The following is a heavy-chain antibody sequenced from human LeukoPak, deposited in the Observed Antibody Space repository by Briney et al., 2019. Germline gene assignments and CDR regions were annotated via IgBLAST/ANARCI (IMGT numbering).Heavy chain of an antibody. D-gene: IGHD7-27*01. CDR2: ISSSGSTI. CDR3: AKATGALYGMDV. V-gene: IGHV3-48*03. CDR1: GFTFSSYE. Sequence: PGGSLRLSCAASGFTFSSYEMNWVRQAPGKGLEWVSYISSSGSTIYYADSVKGRFTISRDNSKNTLHLQMNSLRVEDTAVYHCAKATGALYGMDVWGQGTTVSVSS. J-gene: IGHJ6*02.